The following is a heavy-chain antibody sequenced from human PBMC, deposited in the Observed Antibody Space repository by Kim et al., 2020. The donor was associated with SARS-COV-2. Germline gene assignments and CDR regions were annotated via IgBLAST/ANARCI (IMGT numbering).Heavy chain of an antibody. D-gene: IGHD3-10*02. J-gene: IGHJ5*02. Sequence: NPSLKSRVTIAVDTSKNQFSLELSSVTAADTAVYYWAREAGYYARGWVDPWGQGTLVTVSS. V-gene: IGHV4-59*01. CDR3: AREAGYYARGWVDP.